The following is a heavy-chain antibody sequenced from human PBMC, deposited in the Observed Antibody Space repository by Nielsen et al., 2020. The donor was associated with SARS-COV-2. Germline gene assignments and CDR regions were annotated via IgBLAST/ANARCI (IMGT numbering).Heavy chain of an antibody. CDR1: GFTFSTYA. J-gene: IGHJ6*02. CDR2: IVGSGGST. Sequence: GESLKISCAASGFTFSTYAMSWVRQAPGKGLEWVSGIVGSGGSTYYADSVKGRFTISRDNSKNTLYLQMNSLRAEDTAVYYCARDRSGDYGMDVWGQGTTVTVSS. V-gene: IGHV3-23*01. CDR3: ARDRSGDYGMDV. D-gene: IGHD1-14*01.